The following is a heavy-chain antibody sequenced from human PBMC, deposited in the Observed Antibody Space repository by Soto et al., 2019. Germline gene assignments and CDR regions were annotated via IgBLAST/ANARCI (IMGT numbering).Heavy chain of an antibody. CDR1: GYTFTSYA. CDR2: INAGNGNT. J-gene: IGHJ6*03. D-gene: IGHD1-1*01. CDR3: ASNSVQFQIYYYVDV. Sequence: AASVKVSFKASGYTFTSYAMHWVRQAPGQRLEWMGWINAGNGNTKYSQKFQGRVTITRDTSASTAYMELSSLRSEDTAVYYCASNSVQFQIYYYVDVWGKGTTVTVSS. V-gene: IGHV1-3*01.